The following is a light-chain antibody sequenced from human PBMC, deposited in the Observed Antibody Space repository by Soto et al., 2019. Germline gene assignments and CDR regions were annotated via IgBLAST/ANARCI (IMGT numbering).Light chain of an antibody. V-gene: IGLV2-14*01. CDR2: EVS. CDR3: SSYTSSSTLV. J-gene: IGLJ2*01. Sequence: QSALTQPASVSGSPGQSITISCTGPSSDVGGYNYVCWYQQHPGKAPKLMIYEVSSRPSGVSNRFSGSKSGDTASLTISGLQAEDEADYYCSSYTSSSTLVFGGGTKLTVL. CDR1: SSDVGGYNY.